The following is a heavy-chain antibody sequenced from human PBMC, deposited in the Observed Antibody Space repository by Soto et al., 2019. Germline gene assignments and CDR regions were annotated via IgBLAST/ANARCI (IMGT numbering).Heavy chain of an antibody. CDR3: VRGGDYYDSPGPDY. CDR2: IYYSGST. V-gene: IGHV4-61*08. J-gene: IGHJ4*02. CDR1: GGSISSGGYS. D-gene: IGHD3-22*01. Sequence: PSETLSLTCAVSGGSISSGGYSWSWIRQPPGKGLEWIGYIYYSGSTNYNPSLKSRVTISVDTSKNQFSLKLSSVTAADTAVYYCVRGGDYYDSPGPDYRAQRTLVTGSS.